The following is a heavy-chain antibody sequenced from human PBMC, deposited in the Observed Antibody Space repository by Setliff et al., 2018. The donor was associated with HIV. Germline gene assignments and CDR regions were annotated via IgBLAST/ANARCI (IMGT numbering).Heavy chain of an antibody. CDR2: VYQSGST. Sequence: PSETLSLTCTVYGASISNSNSYWGWIRQPPGKRLEWRGSVYQSGSTSYNPSLSSRLTISVDTSKNQVSIRLRSVTAADTAVYYWARGYCSGESCYGFRRGSFYYYYYMDVWGKGTTVTVSS. CDR3: ARGYCSGESCYGFRRGSFYYYYYMDV. J-gene: IGHJ6*03. D-gene: IGHD2-15*01. CDR1: GASISNSNSY. V-gene: IGHV4-39*01.